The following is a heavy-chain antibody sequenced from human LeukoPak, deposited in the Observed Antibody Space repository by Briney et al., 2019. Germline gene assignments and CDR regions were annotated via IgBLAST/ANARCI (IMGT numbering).Heavy chain of an antibody. CDR3: ARDGSGSTTYFDY. V-gene: IGHV4-59*12. CDR1: GGSISSYY. Sequence: PSETLSLTCTVSGGSISSYYWSWIRQPPGKGLEWIGYIYYSGNTDSNPSLKSRVTISVDTSKNQFSLKLSYVTAADTAVYYCARDGSGSTTYFDYWGQGTLVSVSS. D-gene: IGHD3-3*01. CDR2: IYYSGNT. J-gene: IGHJ4*02.